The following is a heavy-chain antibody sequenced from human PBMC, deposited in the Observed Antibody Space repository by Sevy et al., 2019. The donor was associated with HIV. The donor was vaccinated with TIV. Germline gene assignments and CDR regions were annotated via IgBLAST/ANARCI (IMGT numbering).Heavy chain of an antibody. Sequence: GGSLRLSCAASGFTFSDYWMHWVRQGPDKGLAWVSRIYIDGRTTNYADSVKGRFTIYRDNAKNTLYLQMNSLRAEDTAVYYCTRVRPSPGGIDYYYGMDVWGQGTAVTVSS. CDR2: IYIDGRTT. D-gene: IGHD3-16*01. V-gene: IGHV3-74*01. J-gene: IGHJ6*02. CDR1: GFTFSDYW. CDR3: TRVRPSPGGIDYYYGMDV.